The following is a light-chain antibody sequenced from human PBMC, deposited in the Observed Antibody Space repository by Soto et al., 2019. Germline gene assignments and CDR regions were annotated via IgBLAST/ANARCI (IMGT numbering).Light chain of an antibody. CDR2: DAS. CDR1: QSVRSNH. CDR3: QQYCSSPRT. V-gene: IGKV3-20*01. Sequence: EIVLTQSPGTLSLFPGERATLSCRASQSVRSNHLAWYQQKPGQAPRLLIYDASSRATGIPDRFSGSGSGTDFSLTISRLEPEDFAVYYGQQYCSSPRTCGRGTKLEI. J-gene: IGKJ2*01.